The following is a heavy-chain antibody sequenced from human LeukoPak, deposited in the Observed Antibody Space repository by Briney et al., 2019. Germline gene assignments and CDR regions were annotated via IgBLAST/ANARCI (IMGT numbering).Heavy chain of an antibody. V-gene: IGHV3-30*01. CDR1: GFTFSNYA. J-gene: IGHJ3*02. D-gene: IGHD1-26*01. Sequence: GGSLRLSCAASGFTFSNYAMHWVRQAPGEGLEWVAVISFDATKEYFGKSVKGRFTISRDNSKSTLSLQMHSLRVEDTALYFCARFKVGSNTTQKNAFDIWGRGTVVTVSS. CDR3: ARFKVGSNTTQKNAFDI. CDR2: ISFDATKE.